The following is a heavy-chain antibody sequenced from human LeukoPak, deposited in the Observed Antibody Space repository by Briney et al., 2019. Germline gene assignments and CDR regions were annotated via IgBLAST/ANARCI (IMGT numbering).Heavy chain of an antibody. CDR3: ARHKGAGTTNYDGMDV. CDR2: IFYSGTT. V-gene: IGHV4-39*01. Sequence: SETLSLTCIVSGGSISSSGYYWGWVRQPPGKGLEWVASIFYSGTTYYNPSLKSRLTISIDTSKKQSSLKLNSLTAADTAVYYCARHKGAGTTNYDGMDVWGQGTTVTVSS. J-gene: IGHJ6*02. CDR1: GGSISSSGYY. D-gene: IGHD1-7*01.